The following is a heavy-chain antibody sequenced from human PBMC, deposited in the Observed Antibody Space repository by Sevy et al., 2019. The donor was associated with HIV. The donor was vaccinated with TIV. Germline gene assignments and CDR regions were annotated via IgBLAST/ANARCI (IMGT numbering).Heavy chain of an antibody. D-gene: IGHD3-22*01. CDR2: IYHSGST. CDR1: GGSISSGGYS. J-gene: IGHJ5*02. CDR3: ARSFGSASWLSQGWFDP. Sequence: SETLSLTCAVSGGSISSGGYSWSWIRQPPGKGLEWIGYIYHSGSTYYNPSLKSRVTISVDRSKNQFSRKLSSVTAADTAVYYCARSFGSASWLSQGWFDPWGQGTLVTVSS. V-gene: IGHV4-30-2*01.